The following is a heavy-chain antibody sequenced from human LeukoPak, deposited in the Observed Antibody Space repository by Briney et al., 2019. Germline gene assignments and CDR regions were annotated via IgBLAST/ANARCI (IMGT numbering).Heavy chain of an antibody. CDR2: IIPIFGTA. V-gene: IGHV1-69*01. CDR1: GGTFSSYA. D-gene: IGHD3-10*01. Sequence: SVKVSCKASGGTFSSYAISWVRQAPGQGLEWMGGIIPIFGTANYAQKFQGRVMITADESTSTAYMELSSLRSEDTAVYYCVGYYYGPGSYYNAPVGVDYWAQGTLVTVSS. CDR3: VGYYYGPGSYYNAPVGVDY. J-gene: IGHJ4*02.